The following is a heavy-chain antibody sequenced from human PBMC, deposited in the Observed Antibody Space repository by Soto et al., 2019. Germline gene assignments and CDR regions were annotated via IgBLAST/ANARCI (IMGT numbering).Heavy chain of an antibody. Sequence: EVQLVESGGGLVQPGGSLRLSCADSGFTFNRYWMGWVRQAPGKGPEWLANIKQDGSERYYVDSVKGGFTISRDNVKNSVYLQMNSLTAEDTAVYYSTRTISALPGDDYWGQGTLVTVSS. V-gene: IGHV3-7*01. CDR3: TRTISALPGDDY. CDR2: IKQDGSER. J-gene: IGHJ4*02. CDR1: GFTFNRYW. D-gene: IGHD6-6*01.